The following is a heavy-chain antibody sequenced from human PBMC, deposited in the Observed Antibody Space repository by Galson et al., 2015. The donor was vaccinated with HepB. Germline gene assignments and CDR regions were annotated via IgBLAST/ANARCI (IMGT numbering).Heavy chain of an antibody. D-gene: IGHD3-3*01. CDR2: ISRGGITI. CDR3: ARDGSKYDFWNGYLGLDV. Sequence: SLRLSCAASGFIFSDYYMYWIRQAPGRGLELVSYISRGGITIYYGDSVKGRFTISRDNAKSSLYLQMNSLRAEDTAVFYCARDGSKYDFWNGYLGLDVWGQGTTVIVSS. V-gene: IGHV3-11*01. CDR1: GFIFSDYY. J-gene: IGHJ6*02.